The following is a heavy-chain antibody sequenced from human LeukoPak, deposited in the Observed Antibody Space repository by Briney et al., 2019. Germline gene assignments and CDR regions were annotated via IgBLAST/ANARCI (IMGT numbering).Heavy chain of an antibody. CDR2: ISKDGRKN. D-gene: IGHD3-10*01. CDR3: ARDLLNYGSAYYDVGIFDF. V-gene: IGHV3-30*04. J-gene: IGHJ4*02. CDR1: GFSFSTSG. Sequence: GRSLRLSCEASGFSFSTSGVHWVRQAPGKGLEWMAVISKDGRKNHYADSVKGRFTISRDNSKSTLFLQMNSLRPEDTAIYYCARDLLNYGSAYYDVGIFDFWGQGTLVTVSS.